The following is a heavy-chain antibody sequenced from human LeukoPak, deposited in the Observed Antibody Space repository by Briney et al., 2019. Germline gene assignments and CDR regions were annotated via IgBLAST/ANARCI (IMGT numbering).Heavy chain of an antibody. J-gene: IGHJ6*03. CDR2: IIPIFGTA. Sequence: SVKVSCKASVGLLSSYAISWVRQAPGQGLEWMGGIIPIFGTANYAQKFQGRVTITADEPTSTAYMELSSLRSDDTAVYYCARDPPYCSSTSCYTRYYYYYMDVWGKGTTVTVSS. CDR1: VGLLSSYA. D-gene: IGHD2-2*02. V-gene: IGHV1-69*01. CDR3: ARDPPYCSSTSCYTRYYYYYMDV.